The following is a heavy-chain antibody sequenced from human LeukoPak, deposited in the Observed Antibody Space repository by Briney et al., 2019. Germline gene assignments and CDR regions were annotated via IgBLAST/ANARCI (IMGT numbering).Heavy chain of an antibody. J-gene: IGHJ6*03. CDR1: GFTFSSYG. Sequence: GGSLRLSCAASGFTFSSYGMHWVRQAPGKGLEWVAFIRYDGSNKYYADSVKGRFTISRDNSKNTLYLQMNSLRAEDTAVYYCAKVPPTDASGSPLDYYYMDVWGKGTTVTVSS. V-gene: IGHV3-30*02. D-gene: IGHD3-22*01. CDR3: AKVPPTDASGSPLDYYYMDV. CDR2: IRYDGSNK.